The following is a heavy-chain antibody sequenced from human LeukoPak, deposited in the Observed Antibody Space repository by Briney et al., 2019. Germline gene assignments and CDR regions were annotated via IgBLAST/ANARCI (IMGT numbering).Heavy chain of an antibody. CDR2: ISSSSSYI. J-gene: IGHJ4*02. V-gene: IGHV3-21*01. CDR3: ARDPGGATLFDY. CDR1: GFTFSSYS. Sequence: PGGSLRLSCAASGFTFSSYSMNWVRQAPGKGLEWVSSISSSSSYIYYADSVKGRFTISRDNAKNSLYLQMNSLRAEDTAVYYCARDPGGATLFDYWGQGTLVTVSS. D-gene: IGHD1-26*01.